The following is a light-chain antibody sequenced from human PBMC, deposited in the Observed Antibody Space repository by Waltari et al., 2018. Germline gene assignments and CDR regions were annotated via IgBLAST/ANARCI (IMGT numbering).Light chain of an antibody. CDR3: CSYAGSYTGNV. CDR1: SSDVGGYNY. V-gene: IGLV2-11*01. CDR2: DVS. Sequence: QSALTQPRSVSGSPGQSVTISCTGTSSDVGGYNYVPWYQQHPGKAPKIMIYDVSKRPSGVPDRFSGSKSGNTASLTISGLQAEDEADYYCCSYAGSYTGNVFGTGTKVTVL. J-gene: IGLJ1*01.